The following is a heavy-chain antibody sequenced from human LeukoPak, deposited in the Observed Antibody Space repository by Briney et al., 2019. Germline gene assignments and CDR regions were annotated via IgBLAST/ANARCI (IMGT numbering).Heavy chain of an antibody. CDR1: GGSFSGYY. CDR2: INHSGST. CDR3: ARRFWVGYCSSTSCPPSNWFDP. Sequence: SETLSLTCAVYGGSFSGYYWSWIRQPPGKGLEWIGEINHSGSTNYNPSLKSRVTISVDTSKNQFSLKLSSVTAADTAVYYCARRFWVGYCSSTSCPPSNWFDPWGQGTLVTVSS. D-gene: IGHD2-2*01. J-gene: IGHJ5*02. V-gene: IGHV4-34*01.